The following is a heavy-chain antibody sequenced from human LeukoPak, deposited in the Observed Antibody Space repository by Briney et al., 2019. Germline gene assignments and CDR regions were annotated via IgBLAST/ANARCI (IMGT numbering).Heavy chain of an antibody. V-gene: IGHV3-23*01. CDR1: GFTFSSYE. J-gene: IGHJ6*02. Sequence: GGSLRLSCAASGFTFSSYEMNWVRQGPGKGLEWVSGISGTGGNTHYADSVKGRFTISRDNSKNTLYLQMNSLRAEDTAVFYCAKGREYSGSYRPGPTRYYYGMDVWGQGTTVTVSS. CDR2: ISGTGGNT. D-gene: IGHD1-26*01. CDR3: AKGREYSGSYRPGPTRYYYGMDV.